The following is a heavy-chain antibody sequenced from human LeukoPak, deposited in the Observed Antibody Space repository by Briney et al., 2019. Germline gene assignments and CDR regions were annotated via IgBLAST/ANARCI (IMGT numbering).Heavy chain of an antibody. D-gene: IGHD6-13*01. CDR2: IYSGGST. V-gene: IGHV3-66*01. CDR1: GFTVSSNY. CDR3: ARGPGIAAALDYYFDY. J-gene: IGHJ4*02. Sequence: GGSLRLSCAASGFTVSSNYMSWVRRAPGKGLEWVSGIYSGGSTYYADSVKGRFTISRDNSKNTLYLQMNSLRAEDTAVYYCARGPGIAAALDYYFDYWGQGTLVTVSS.